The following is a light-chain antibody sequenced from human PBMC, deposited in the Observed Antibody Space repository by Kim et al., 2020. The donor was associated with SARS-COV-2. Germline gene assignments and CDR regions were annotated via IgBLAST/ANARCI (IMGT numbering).Light chain of an antibody. CDR1: QSVSSN. CDR2: GAS. Sequence: EIVMTQSPATLSVSPGERATLSCRASQSVSSNLDWYQQKPGQAPRLLIYGASTRATGIPARFSGSGSGTEFTLIISSLQSEDFAVYYCQQYNNWPPYSFGQGTKLEI. CDR3: QQYNNWPPYS. J-gene: IGKJ2*03. V-gene: IGKV3-15*01.